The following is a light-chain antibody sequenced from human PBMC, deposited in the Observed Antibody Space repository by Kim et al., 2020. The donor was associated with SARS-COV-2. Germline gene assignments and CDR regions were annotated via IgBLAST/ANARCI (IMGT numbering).Light chain of an antibody. CDR3: QQYDSPPQT. CDR1: QSVGSGS. CDR2: GAS. V-gene: IGKV3-20*01. J-gene: IGKJ1*01. Sequence: SPGERATLSCRASQSVGSGSLAWYQQTPGQAPRLLLYGASTRATGIPGRFSGSGSGTDFTLTITRLEPEDFAVYYCQQYDSPPQTFGQGTKVDIK.